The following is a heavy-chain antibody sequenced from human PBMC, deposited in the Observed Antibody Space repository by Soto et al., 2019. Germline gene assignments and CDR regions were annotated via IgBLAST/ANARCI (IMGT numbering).Heavy chain of an antibody. D-gene: IGHD2-8*02. CDR1: GFICSSYD. V-gene: IGHV3-23*01. Sequence: GGSLRLSCGVSGFICSSYDMSWVRQAPGKGLEWVSTILVGGSTHYEDSVKGRFTISRDTSKNTVYLQMSSLTAGDTAMYYCAKATATGGGAFEIYGQGTMVTVSS. CDR2: ILVGGST. J-gene: IGHJ3*02. CDR3: AKATATGGGAFEI.